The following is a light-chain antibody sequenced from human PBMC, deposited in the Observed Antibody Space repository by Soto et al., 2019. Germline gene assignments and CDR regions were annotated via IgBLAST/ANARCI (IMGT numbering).Light chain of an antibody. CDR2: GVS. CDR3: QQYHDWPPWT. J-gene: IGKJ1*01. Sequence: EKVMTQSPATLSVSPGEGATLSCRASQNINNNLAWYQQKPGQAPRLLIYGVSTRATGIPPRFSGSGSGTEFTLTISSLQSEDFAVYYCQQYHDWPPWTFGQGTKVEVK. V-gene: IGKV3-15*01. CDR1: QNINNN.